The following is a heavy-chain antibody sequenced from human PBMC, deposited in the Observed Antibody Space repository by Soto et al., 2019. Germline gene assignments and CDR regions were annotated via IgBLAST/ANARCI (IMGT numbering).Heavy chain of an antibody. Sequence: QVQLQESGPGLVKPSQTLSLTCTVSGGSISSGGYYWSWIRLHPGKGLEWIGYVYNSEGTHYNPSLKSRVTISVDTSKSQFSLKLTSVTAADTAIYYCARDLGRIQLHIAHWGQGTLVTVSS. V-gene: IGHV4-31*03. CDR1: GGSISSGGYY. J-gene: IGHJ4*02. D-gene: IGHD5-18*01. CDR2: VYNSEGT. CDR3: ARDLGRIQLHIAH.